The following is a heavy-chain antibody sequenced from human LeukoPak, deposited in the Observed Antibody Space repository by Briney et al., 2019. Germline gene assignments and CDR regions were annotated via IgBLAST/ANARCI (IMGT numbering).Heavy chain of an antibody. CDR1: GGSFSGYY. CDR2: INHSGST. J-gene: IGHJ5*02. Sequence: PSETLSLTCAVYGGSFSGYYWSWIRQPPGKGLEWIGEINHSGSTNYNPSLKSRVTISVDTSKNQFSLKLSSVTAADTAVYYCARGQLYDYVWGSYRTNNWFDPWGQGTLVTVSS. V-gene: IGHV4-34*01. CDR3: ARGQLYDYVWGSYRTNNWFDP. D-gene: IGHD3-16*02.